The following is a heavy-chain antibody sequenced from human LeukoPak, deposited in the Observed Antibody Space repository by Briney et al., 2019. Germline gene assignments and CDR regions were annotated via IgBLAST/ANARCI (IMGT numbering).Heavy chain of an antibody. CDR2: IYHSGST. J-gene: IGHJ4*02. CDR1: GGSFSGYY. V-gene: IGHV4-38-2*02. CDR3: ARDSGRYCSGGSCYSSDY. Sequence: SETLSLTCAVYGGSFSGYYWGWIRQPPGKGLEWIGSIYHSGSTYYNPSLKSRVTISVDTSKNQFSLKLSSVTAADTAVYYCARDSGRYCSGGSCYSSDYWGQGTLVTVSS. D-gene: IGHD2-15*01.